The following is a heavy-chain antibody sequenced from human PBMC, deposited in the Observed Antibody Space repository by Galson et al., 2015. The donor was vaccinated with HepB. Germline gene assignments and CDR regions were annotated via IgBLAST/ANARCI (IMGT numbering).Heavy chain of an antibody. CDR1: GFTFSSYG. CDR2: ISYDGSNK. Sequence: SLRLSCAASGFTFSSYGMHWVRQAPGKGLEWVAVISYDGSNKYYADSVKGRFTISRDNSKNTLYLQMNSLRAEDTAVYYCAKASCGGDCYSVDYWGQGTLVTVSS. CDR3: AKASCGGDCYSVDY. J-gene: IGHJ4*02. V-gene: IGHV3-30*18. D-gene: IGHD2-21*02.